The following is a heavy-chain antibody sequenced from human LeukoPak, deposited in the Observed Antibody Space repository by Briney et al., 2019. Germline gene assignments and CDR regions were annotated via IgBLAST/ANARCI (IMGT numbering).Heavy chain of an antibody. D-gene: IGHD5-12*01. V-gene: IGHV4-59*12. CDR1: GGSISSYY. Sequence: SPSETLSLTCTVSGGSISSYYWSWIRQPPGKGLEWIGYIYYSGSTNYNPSLKSRVTISVDRSKNQFSLKLSSVTAADTAVYYCARDLADERLPTRGHAFDIWGQGTMVTVSS. CDR3: ARDLADERLPTRGHAFDI. CDR2: IYYSGST. J-gene: IGHJ3*02.